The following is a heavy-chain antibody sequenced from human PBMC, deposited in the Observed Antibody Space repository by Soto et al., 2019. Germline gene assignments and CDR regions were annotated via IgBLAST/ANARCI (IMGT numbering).Heavy chain of an antibody. CDR1: GGSISSYY. J-gene: IGHJ5*02. CDR2: IYYSGST. CDR3: ARVPDR. D-gene: IGHD2-2*01. Sequence: SETLSLTCTVSGGSISSYYWSWILQPPWKGLEWIGHIYYSGSTNYNPSLKSRVTISVDRSKNQFSLKLSSVTAADTAVYYCARVPDRWGQGTLVTVSS. V-gene: IGHV4-59*12.